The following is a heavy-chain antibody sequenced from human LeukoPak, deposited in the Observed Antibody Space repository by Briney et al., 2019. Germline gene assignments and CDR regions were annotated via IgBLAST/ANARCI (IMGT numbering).Heavy chain of an antibody. CDR3: ARVTKLDYDFWSGYYKISYYYYMDV. J-gene: IGHJ6*03. V-gene: IGHV3-30*04. D-gene: IGHD3-3*01. Sequence: PGRSLRLSCAASGFTFSSYVMHWVRQAPGKGLEWVAIISYDGSNEYYADSVKGRFTISRDNSKNTLYLQMNSLRAADTAVYYCARVTKLDYDFWSGYYKISYYYYMDVWGKGTTVTVSS. CDR2: ISYDGSNE. CDR1: GFTFSSYV.